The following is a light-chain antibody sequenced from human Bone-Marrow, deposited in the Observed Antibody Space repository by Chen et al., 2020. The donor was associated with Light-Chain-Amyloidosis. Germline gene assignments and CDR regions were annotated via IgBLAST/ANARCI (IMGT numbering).Light chain of an antibody. CDR3: QQYKSYPYT. CDR1: QSIINW. V-gene: IGKV1-5*03. CDR2: KAS. Sequence: DTQIIQSPFTLSASVGDRVTITCRASQSIINWLAWYQQKPGKAPKLLIYKASSLESGVPSRFSGSGSGTEFTLTISSLQPDDFATYHCQQYKSYPYTFGQGTKLEI. J-gene: IGKJ2*01.